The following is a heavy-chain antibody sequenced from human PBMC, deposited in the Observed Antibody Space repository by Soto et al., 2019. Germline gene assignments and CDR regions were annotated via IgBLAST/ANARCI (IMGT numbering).Heavy chain of an antibody. V-gene: IGHV1-69*01. CDR1: GDTFSSYA. CDR2: IIPMFGTA. Sequence: QVQLVQSEAEEKKPGSSVKVSCKASGDTFSSYAINWVRQASGQGLEWMGGIIPMFGTANYAQKFKGRVTITAGESTSTVYMELSSLRSEDTAVYYCARVGPAHYYDRSGYYSPLDYWGQGTLVTVSS. D-gene: IGHD3-22*01. CDR3: ARVGPAHYYDRSGYYSPLDY. J-gene: IGHJ4*02.